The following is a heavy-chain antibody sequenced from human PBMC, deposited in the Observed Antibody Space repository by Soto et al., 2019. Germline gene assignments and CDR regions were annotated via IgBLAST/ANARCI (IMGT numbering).Heavy chain of an antibody. D-gene: IGHD2-15*01. V-gene: IGHV3-30*18. J-gene: IGHJ6*03. CDR2: ISYDGSNK. CDR1: GFTFSSYG. CDR3: AKVQEGEKDRDYYYYYMDV. Sequence: GGSLRLSCAASGFTFSSYGMHWVRQAPGKGLEWVAVISYDGSNKYYADSVKGRFTISRDNSKNTLYLQMNSLRAEDTAVYYCAKVQEGEKDRDYYYYYMDVWGKGTTVTVSS.